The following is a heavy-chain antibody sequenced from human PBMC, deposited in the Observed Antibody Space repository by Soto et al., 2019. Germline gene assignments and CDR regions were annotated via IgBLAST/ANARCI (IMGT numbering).Heavy chain of an antibody. V-gene: IGHV3-23*01. CDR1: GLTSSPSA. D-gene: IGHD2-15*01. CDR3: AKDPPSEKLQPDYGMDV. J-gene: IGHJ6*02. Sequence: RLSCAASGLTSSPSAMSWVRQARGKGLEWVSLISAGGRSTDYADSGKGRFTISSDNSKSTVYLQMNSLRADDTAVYYCAKDPPSEKLQPDYGMDVWGQGATVTVSS. CDR2: ISAGGRST.